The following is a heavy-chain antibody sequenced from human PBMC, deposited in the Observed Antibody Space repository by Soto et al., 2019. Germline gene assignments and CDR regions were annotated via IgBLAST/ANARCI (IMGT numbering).Heavy chain of an antibody. V-gene: IGHV2-26*01. CDR3: ARIRYSSSWQRGPWYFDL. CDR1: GFSLSNARMG. CDR2: IFSNDEK. J-gene: IGHJ2*01. D-gene: IGHD6-13*01. Sequence: QVTLKESGPVLVKPTETLTLTCTVSGFSLSNARMGVSWIRQPPGKALEWLAHIFSNDEKSYSTSLKSRLTISKDTSRSQVVLTMTNMDPVDTATYYCARIRYSSSWQRGPWYFDLWGRGTLVTVSS.